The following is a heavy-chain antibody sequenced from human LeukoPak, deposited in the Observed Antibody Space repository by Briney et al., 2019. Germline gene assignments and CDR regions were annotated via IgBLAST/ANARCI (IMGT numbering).Heavy chain of an antibody. CDR3: ARDVGYFRFDY. V-gene: IGHV3-74*01. CDR1: GFTFSSYW. CDR2: ISTDGSST. Sequence: GGSLRLSCAASGFTFSSYWMHWVRQAPGKGLVWVSLISTDGSSTRYADSVRGRFTISRDNAKNSLYLQMNNLRAEDTAVYYCARDVGYFRFDYWGQGTLVTVSS. J-gene: IGHJ4*02. D-gene: IGHD5-18*01.